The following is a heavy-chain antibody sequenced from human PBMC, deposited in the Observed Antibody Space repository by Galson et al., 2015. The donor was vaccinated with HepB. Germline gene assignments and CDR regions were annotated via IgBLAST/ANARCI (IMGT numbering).Heavy chain of an antibody. CDR1: GGSFSDYS. Sequence: SETLSLTCAVYGGSFSDYSWSWIRQPPGRGLEWIGKINHRGTTNYNPSLKSRVTISIDTSKNQFSLNLSSVTAADTAVFYCARMKYDFIWGSPTPSYYFDYWGRGTLVTVSS. D-gene: IGHD3-16*01. CDR3: ARMKYDFIWGSPTPSYYFDY. J-gene: IGHJ4*02. CDR2: INHRGTT. V-gene: IGHV4-34*01.